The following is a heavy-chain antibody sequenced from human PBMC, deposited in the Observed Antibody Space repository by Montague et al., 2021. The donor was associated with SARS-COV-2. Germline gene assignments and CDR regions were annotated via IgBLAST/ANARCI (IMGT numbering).Heavy chain of an antibody. Sequence: SETLSLTCAVYGGSFSGYYWSWIRQPPGKGPEWIGESNHSGSTNYNPSLKSRVTISVDTSKNQISLKLSSVTAADTAVYYCARGPRITLIVVVIVDIWFDPWGQGTLVTVSS. V-gene: IGHV4-34*01. CDR2: SNHSGST. CDR1: GGSFSGYY. CDR3: ARGPRITLIVVVIVDIWFDP. J-gene: IGHJ5*02. D-gene: IGHD3-22*01.